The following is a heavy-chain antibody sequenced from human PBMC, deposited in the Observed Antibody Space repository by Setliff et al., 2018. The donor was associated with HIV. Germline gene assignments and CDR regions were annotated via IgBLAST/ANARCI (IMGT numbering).Heavy chain of an antibody. CDR3: AREIYGGNSRPFDY. V-gene: IGHV4-59*01. CDR1: GGSINSYF. CDR2: IYYSGST. J-gene: IGHJ4*02. D-gene: IGHD4-17*01. Sequence: SETLSLTCTVSGGSINSYFWHWIRQPPGKGLEWIGYIYYSGSTNYNPPLKSRVTISVDTSKNQLSLKLSSVTAADTAVYYCAREIYGGNSRPFDYWGQGTLVTVSS.